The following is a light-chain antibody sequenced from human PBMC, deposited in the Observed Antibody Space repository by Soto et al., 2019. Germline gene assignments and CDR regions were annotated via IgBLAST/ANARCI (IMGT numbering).Light chain of an antibody. CDR2: DAS. V-gene: IGKV1-27*01. CDR3: QKYNGAPLT. J-gene: IGKJ4*01. CDR1: QGISIY. Sequence: DIQMTQSPSSLSASVGDRVTIACRASQGISIYLAWYQQKPGKVPQLLIYDASTLQSGVPSRFSGSGSGTESTLTISGLQPEDVATYYCQKYNGAPLTFGGGTKVEIK.